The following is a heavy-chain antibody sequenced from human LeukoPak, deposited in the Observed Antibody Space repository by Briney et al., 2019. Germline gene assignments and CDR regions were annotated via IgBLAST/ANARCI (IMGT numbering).Heavy chain of an antibody. J-gene: IGHJ5*02. V-gene: IGHV4-39*01. CDR2: IYYSGST. CDR1: GGSISSSSYY. Sequence: SETLSLTCTVSGGSISSSSYYWGWIRQPPGKGLEWIGSIYYSGSTYYNPSLKSRVTISVDTSKNQFSLKLSSVTAADTAVYYCARREYDFWSGYYSSGNWFDPWGQGTLVTVSS. CDR3: ARREYDFWSGYYSSGNWFDP. D-gene: IGHD3-3*01.